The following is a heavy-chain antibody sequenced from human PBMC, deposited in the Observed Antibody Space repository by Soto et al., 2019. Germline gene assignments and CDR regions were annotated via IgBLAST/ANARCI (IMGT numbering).Heavy chain of an antibody. CDR3: AKEGYGDYDGSFDH. D-gene: IGHD4-17*01. V-gene: IGHV3-30*18. CDR1: GFTFSDHG. Sequence: QVQLVESGGGVVQPGRSLRLSCAASGFTFSDHGMHWVRQAPGKGLEWVAVIAYDGTNIYYGDSVKGRFTISRDNSKNTLYLQMNSLRSEDTAVYYCAKEGYGDYDGSFDHWGQGTLVTVSS. CDR2: IAYDGTNI. J-gene: IGHJ4*02.